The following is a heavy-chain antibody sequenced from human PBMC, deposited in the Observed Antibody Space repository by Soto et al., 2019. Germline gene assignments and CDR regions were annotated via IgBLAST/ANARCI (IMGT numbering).Heavy chain of an antibody. Sequence: VQLVESGGVVVQPGGSLRLSCAASGFTFDDYTMHWVRQAPGKGLEWVSLISWDGGSTYYADSVKGRFTISRDNSKNSLDLQMNSLRTEDTALYYCAKDFGSGWYSPTFDYWGQGTLVTVSS. J-gene: IGHJ4*02. CDR2: ISWDGGST. D-gene: IGHD6-19*01. CDR1: GFTFDDYT. CDR3: AKDFGSGWYSPTFDY. V-gene: IGHV3-43*01.